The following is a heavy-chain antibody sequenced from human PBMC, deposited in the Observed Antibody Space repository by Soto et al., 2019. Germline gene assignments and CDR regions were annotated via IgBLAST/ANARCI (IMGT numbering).Heavy chain of an antibody. J-gene: IGHJ6*02. V-gene: IGHV1-2*02. CDR1: GYTFTGYY. CDR2: INPNSGDT. CDR3: AKGGAIVAAGTRVYLYNAMDV. D-gene: IGHD1-26*01. Sequence: QVQLVQSGTEVKRPGDSVKVSCKASGYTFTGYYVHWVRQAPGQGLEWMGWINPNSGDTYLAQRFQGRVNMNKDTSIGTAYMELRGLTSDDTAEYYCAKGGAIVAAGTRVYLYNAMDVWGQGPKVTVSS.